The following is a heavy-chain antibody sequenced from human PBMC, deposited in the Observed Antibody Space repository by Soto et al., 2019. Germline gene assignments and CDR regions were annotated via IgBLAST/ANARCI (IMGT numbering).Heavy chain of an antibody. Sequence: EVQLVESGGGLVQPGGSLRLSCAASGFTFSSYSMNWVHQAPGKGLEWVSYISSSSSTIYYADSVKGRFTISRDNAKNSLYLQMNSLRAEDTAVYYCATPYYDFWSGYLKWGQGTLVTVSS. CDR3: ATPYYDFWSGYLK. CDR1: GFTFSSYS. V-gene: IGHV3-48*01. D-gene: IGHD3-3*01. CDR2: ISSSSSTI. J-gene: IGHJ4*02.